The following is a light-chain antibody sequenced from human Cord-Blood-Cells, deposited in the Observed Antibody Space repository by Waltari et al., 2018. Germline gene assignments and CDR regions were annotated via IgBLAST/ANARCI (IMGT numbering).Light chain of an antibody. CDR1: SSDAGGYNC. J-gene: IGLJ1*01. Sequence: QSALTHPPSASGSPGQSVTIPCTRTSSDAGGYNCVPWYHQHPGKAPKLRIYEVCKRPSGVPDRFSGSKSGNTASLTVSARQAEDEADYYCSSYAGSNNYVFGPGTKVTVL. CDR2: EVC. V-gene: IGLV2-8*01. CDR3: SSYAGSNNYV.